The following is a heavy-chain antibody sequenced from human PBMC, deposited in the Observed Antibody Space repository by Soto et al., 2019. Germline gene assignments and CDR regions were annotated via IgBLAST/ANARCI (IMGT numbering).Heavy chain of an antibody. CDR2: ISYDGSNI. J-gene: IGHJ4*02. CDR3: AKGGPYGDYLSDYFDY. V-gene: IGHV3-30*18. CDR1: GFTFNSYG. D-gene: IGHD4-17*01. Sequence: QVQLVESGGGVVQPGRSLRLSCAASGFTFNSYGMHWVRQAPGKGLEWVTVISYDGSNIYYEDSVKGRFTISRDNSKNTLYLKMNSLRAEDTAVYYCAKGGPYGDYLSDYFDYWGQGTLVTVSS.